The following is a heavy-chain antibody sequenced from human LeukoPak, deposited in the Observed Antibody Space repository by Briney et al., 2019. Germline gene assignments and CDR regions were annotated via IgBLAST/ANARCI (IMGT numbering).Heavy chain of an antibody. CDR1: GFTFSSYA. J-gene: IGHJ6*03. D-gene: IGHD3-10*01. V-gene: IGHV3-23*01. CDR3: AKPPYGSGSIYYYYMDV. Sequence: GGSLRLSCAASGFTFSSYAMSWVRQAPGRGLEWVSAISGSGGSTSYADSVKGRFTISRDNSKNTLYLQMNSLRAEDTAVYYCAKPPYGSGSIYYYYMDVWGKGTTVTVSS. CDR2: ISGSGGST.